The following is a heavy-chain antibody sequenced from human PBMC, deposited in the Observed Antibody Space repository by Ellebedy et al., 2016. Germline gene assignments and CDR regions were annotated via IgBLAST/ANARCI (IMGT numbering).Heavy chain of an antibody. D-gene: IGHD2-21*02. CDR2: ISGSGGST. J-gene: IGHJ3*02. CDR1: GFTFSSYA. CDR3: AKVVIVVVTAIPGGAFDI. V-gene: IGHV3-23*01. Sequence: GESLKISXAASGFTFSSYAMSWVRQAPGKGLEWVSAISGSGGSTYYADSVKGRFTISRDNSKNTLYLQMNSLRAEDTAVYYCAKVVIVVVTAIPGGAFDIWGQGTMVTVSS.